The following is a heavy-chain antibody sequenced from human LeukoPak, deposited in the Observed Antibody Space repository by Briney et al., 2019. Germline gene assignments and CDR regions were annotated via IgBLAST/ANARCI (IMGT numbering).Heavy chain of an antibody. Sequence: ASVKVSCKASWYTFTSYYMHWVRQAPGQGLELMGIINPSGGSTSYAQKFQSRVTMTRDTSTSTVYMELSSLRSEDTAVYYCARAFRKDNYYYSGMDVWGQGTTVTVSS. CDR1: WYTFTSYY. D-gene: IGHD2/OR15-2a*01. V-gene: IGHV1-46*01. CDR3: ARAFRKDNYYYSGMDV. CDR2: INPSGGST. J-gene: IGHJ6*02.